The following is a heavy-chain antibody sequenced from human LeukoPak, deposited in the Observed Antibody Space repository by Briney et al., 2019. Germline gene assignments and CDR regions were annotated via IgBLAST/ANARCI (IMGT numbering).Heavy chain of an antibody. V-gene: IGHV5-51*01. Sequence: GESLKISCKGSGYSFTSYWIGWVRQMPGKGLEWMGIIYPGDSDTRYSPSFQGQVTISADKSISTAYLQWSSLKASDTAMYYCARHLGEGGSLYYFDYWGQGTLVTVSS. CDR1: GYSFTSYW. CDR3: ARHLGEGGSLYYFDY. D-gene: IGHD3-3*01. J-gene: IGHJ4*02. CDR2: IYPGDSDT.